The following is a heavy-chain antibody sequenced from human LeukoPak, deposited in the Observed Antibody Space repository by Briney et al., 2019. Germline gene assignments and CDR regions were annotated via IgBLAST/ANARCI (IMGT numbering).Heavy chain of an antibody. V-gene: IGHV3-21*01. CDR1: GFSFSTYG. CDR2: ITYGSSYI. CDR3: ARALRWSAPLDS. D-gene: IGHD2-21*01. Sequence: PGGSLRLSCAASGFSFSTYGMHWVRQAPGKGLEWVSFITYGSSYIHYTDSVKGRFTISRDDAKNSLYLQMNSLRTEDTAMYYCARALRWSAPLDSWGQGTLVTVSS. J-gene: IGHJ4*02.